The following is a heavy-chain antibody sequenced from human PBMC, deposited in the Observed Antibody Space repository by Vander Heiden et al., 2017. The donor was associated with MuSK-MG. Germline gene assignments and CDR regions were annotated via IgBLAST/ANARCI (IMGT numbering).Heavy chain of an antibody. CDR2: IKQNGGEK. CDR1: GFSFSHYW. V-gene: IGHV3-7*03. Sequence: EVRLVESGGGLVQPGGSMRLSCAASGFSFSHYWMTWVRQAPGKGLEWVANIKQNGGEKYYVDSVKGRFTISRDNAKNSLYLQMNSLRVEDTAFYYCARGPYSSSWTPFDYWGQGTLVTVSS. D-gene: IGHD6-13*01. CDR3: ARGPYSSSWTPFDY. J-gene: IGHJ4*02.